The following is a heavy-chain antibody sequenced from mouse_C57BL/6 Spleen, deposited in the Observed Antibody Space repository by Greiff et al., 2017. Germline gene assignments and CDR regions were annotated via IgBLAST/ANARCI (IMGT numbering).Heavy chain of an antibody. CDR1: GFTFSDYG. V-gene: IGHV5-17*01. Sequence: EVKLMESGGGLVKPGGSLKLSCAASGFTFSDYGMHWVRQAPEKGLAWVAYISSGSSTIYYADTVKGRFTISRDNAKNTLFLQMTSLRSEDTAMYYCATEGVGYFDYWGQGTTRTVSS. CDR2: ISSGSSTI. J-gene: IGHJ2*01. D-gene: IGHD1-1*01. CDR3: ATEGVGYFDY.